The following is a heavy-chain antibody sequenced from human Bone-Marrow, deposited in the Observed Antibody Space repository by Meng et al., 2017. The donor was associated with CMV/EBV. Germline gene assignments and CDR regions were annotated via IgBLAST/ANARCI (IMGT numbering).Heavy chain of an antibody. V-gene: IGHV1-69*12. Sequence: QVHLEHSGAEEEKPGSPVKVPWQASGGTSSSFAISGVRKAPGQGLEWMGGIIPIFGTANYAQKFQGRVTITADESTSTAYMELSSLRSEDTAVYYCARDRPNYYDSTLNWFDPWGQGTLVTVSS. CDR3: ARDRPNYYDSTLNWFDP. J-gene: IGHJ5*02. CDR1: GGTSSSFA. CDR2: IIPIFGTA. D-gene: IGHD3-22*01.